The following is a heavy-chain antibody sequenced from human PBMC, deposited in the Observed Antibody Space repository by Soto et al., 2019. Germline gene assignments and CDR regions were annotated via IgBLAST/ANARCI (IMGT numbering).Heavy chain of an antibody. CDR3: VREDWHRFDS. Sequence: EVQLVESGGGLVQPGGSLRLSCEASGFMFSPYWMSWVRQDPGKGLEWVATISGGASDKFYVDSVKGRFIISRDDAKNSVYLQLNSLRDEDTAVYYCVREDWHRFDSWGQGTLVTVSS. CDR1: GFMFSPYW. J-gene: IGHJ4*02. CDR2: ISGGASDK. D-gene: IGHD2-21*01. V-gene: IGHV3-7*01.